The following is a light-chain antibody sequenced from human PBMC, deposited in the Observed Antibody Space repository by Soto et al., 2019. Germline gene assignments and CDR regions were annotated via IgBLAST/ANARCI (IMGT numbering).Light chain of an antibody. CDR3: CSYAGSNTMV. J-gene: IGLJ2*01. Sequence: QSALTQPASMSGSPGQSISISCSGSNNDIGGYDLVSWYQHHPGKAPRLMIFQANKRPSGVSNRFSASKSGNTASLTISGLQPEDEAHYYCCSYAGSNTMVFGGGTQLTVL. V-gene: IGLV2-23*01. CDR2: QAN. CDR1: NNDIGGYDL.